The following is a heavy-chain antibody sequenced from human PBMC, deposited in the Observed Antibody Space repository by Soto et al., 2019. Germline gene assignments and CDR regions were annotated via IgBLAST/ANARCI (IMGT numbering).Heavy chain of an antibody. CDR1: GFSCISYS. V-gene: IGHV3-21*01. Sequence: GGSLILSCAANGFSCISYSTNCVSQASGKGLEWVSSISSSSSYIYYADSVKGRFTISRDNSKNTLYLQMNSLRAEDTAVYYCVRDHGYSGYDLGGYYYGMDVWGHGT. D-gene: IGHD5-12*01. CDR3: VRDHGYSGYDLGGYYYGMDV. CDR2: ISSSSSYI. J-gene: IGHJ6*02.